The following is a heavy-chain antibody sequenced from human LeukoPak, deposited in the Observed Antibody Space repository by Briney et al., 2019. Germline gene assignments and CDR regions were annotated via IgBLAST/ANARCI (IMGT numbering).Heavy chain of an antibody. V-gene: IGHV5-51*01. CDR3: ARGYYDILTGTRPHAFDI. Sequence: GESLKISCKGSGYSFTTYWIGWVRQMPGKGLEWMGIIYPGDSDTRYSPSFQGQVTISADKSISTAYLQWSSLKASDTAMYYCARGYYDILTGTRPHAFDIWGQGTMVTVSS. J-gene: IGHJ3*02. CDR1: GYSFTTYW. CDR2: IYPGDSDT. D-gene: IGHD3-9*01.